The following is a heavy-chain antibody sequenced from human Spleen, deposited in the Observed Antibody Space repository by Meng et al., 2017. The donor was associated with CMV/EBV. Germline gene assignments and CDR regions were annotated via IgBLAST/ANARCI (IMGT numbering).Heavy chain of an antibody. J-gene: IGHJ6*02. CDR3: AKERGSDVFYYYYGMDV. CDR1: GFPFSSNS. CDR2: ISSSSSYI. Sequence: GGSLRLSCEASGFPFSSNSMSWVRQAPGKGLEWVSSISSSSSYIYYADSVKGRFTISRDNAKNSLYLQMNSLRAEDTAVYYCAKERGSDVFYYYYGMDVWGQGTTVTVSS. D-gene: IGHD3-10*01. V-gene: IGHV3-21*01.